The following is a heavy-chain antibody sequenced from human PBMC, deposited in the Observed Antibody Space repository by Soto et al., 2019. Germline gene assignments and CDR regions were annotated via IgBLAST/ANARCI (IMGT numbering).Heavy chain of an antibody. CDR2: ISFDGNNK. CDR3: AKHWVAATDDHYYGLDV. Sequence: QVQLVESGGGVVQPGRSLRLSCAASGFTFSSYGMHWVRQAPGKGLEWVAVISFDGNNKYYADSVKGRFTISRDNSKNTLYLQMNSLRAEDTAVYYCAKHWVAATDDHYYGLDVWGQGTTVTVSS. V-gene: IGHV3-30*18. CDR1: GFTFSSYG. J-gene: IGHJ6*02. D-gene: IGHD2-15*01.